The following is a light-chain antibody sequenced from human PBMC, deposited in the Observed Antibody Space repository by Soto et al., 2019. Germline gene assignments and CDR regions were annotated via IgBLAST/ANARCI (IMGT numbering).Light chain of an antibody. CDR2: EVY. CDR3: SSSTNSSPVRV. CDR1: SSDIGGPNY. J-gene: IGLJ3*02. Sequence: QSALTQPASVSGSPGQTITISCTGSSSDIGGPNYVSWYQQHPGKAPKLMIYEVYNRPPGVASRFSGSKSGNTASLTISGVQTDDEADYYCSSSTNSSPVRVFGGGTKLTVL. V-gene: IGLV2-14*01.